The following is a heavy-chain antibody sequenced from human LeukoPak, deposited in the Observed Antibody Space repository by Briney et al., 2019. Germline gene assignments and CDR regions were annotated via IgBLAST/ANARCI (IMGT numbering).Heavy chain of an antibody. Sequence: ASVKVSCKASGYTFTGYYMHWVRQAPGQGLEWMGWINPNSGGTNYAQKFQGRVTMTRDTSISTAYMELSRLRSDDTAVCYCARDHGYSYGVEGRDYWGQGTLVTVSS. J-gene: IGHJ4*02. CDR2: INPNSGGT. CDR3: ARDHGYSYGVEGRDY. V-gene: IGHV1-2*02. D-gene: IGHD5-18*01. CDR1: GYTFTGYY.